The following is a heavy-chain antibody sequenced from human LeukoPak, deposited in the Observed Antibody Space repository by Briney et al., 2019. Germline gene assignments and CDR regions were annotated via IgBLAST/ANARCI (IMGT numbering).Heavy chain of an antibody. J-gene: IGHJ3*02. CDR1: GYTFTNYG. V-gene: IGHV1-18*01. D-gene: IGHD3-22*01. CDR3: ARDGHRRYHYDSSGREDAFDM. CDR2: ISGYNGYT. Sequence: ASVKVSCKASGYTFTNYGISWVRQAPGQGLEWMGWISGYNGYTNYAQKRQGRVTMTTDTSTSTAYMEVRSLRSDDTAVYYCARDGHRRYHYDSSGREDAFDMWGQGTMVTVSS.